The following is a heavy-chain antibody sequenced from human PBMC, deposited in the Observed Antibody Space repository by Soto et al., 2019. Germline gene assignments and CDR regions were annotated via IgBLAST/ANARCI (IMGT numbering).Heavy chain of an antibody. V-gene: IGHV4-30-2*01. Sequence: SETLSLTCAVSGGSISSGGYSWSWIRQPPGKGLGWIGYMYHSGSTYYNPSLKSRVTISIDRSKNQFSLKLSSVTVADTAVYYCARAPDYWGQGILVTVSS. CDR3: ARAPDY. CDR2: MYHSGST. J-gene: IGHJ4*02. CDR1: GGSISSGGYS.